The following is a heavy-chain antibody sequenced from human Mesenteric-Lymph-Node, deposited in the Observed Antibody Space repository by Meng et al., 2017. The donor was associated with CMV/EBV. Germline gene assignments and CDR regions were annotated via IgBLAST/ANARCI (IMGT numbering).Heavy chain of an antibody. CDR1: GFTFSDYY. V-gene: IGHV3-11*01. J-gene: IGHJ6*02. D-gene: IGHD3-3*01. CDR3: ARDRALEWLLFGDYHYYGMDV. CDR2: ISSSGNTI. Sequence: GESLKISCAASGFTFSDYYMSWIRQAPGKGLEWVSYISSSGNTIYYADSVKGRFTIFRDNAKNSLYLEMNSLRAEDTAVYYCARDRALEWLLFGDYHYYGMDVWGQGTTVTVSS.